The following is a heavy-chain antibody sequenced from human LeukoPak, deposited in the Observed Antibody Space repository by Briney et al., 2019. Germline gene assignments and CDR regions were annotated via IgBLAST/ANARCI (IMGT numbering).Heavy chain of an antibody. D-gene: IGHD4-17*01. V-gene: IGHV1-18*01. J-gene: IGHJ3*02. CDR2: ISAYNGNT. CDR1: GYTFTSYG. CDR3: ARGMTTVTPGAFDI. Sequence: APVKVSCKASGYTFTSYGISWVRQAPGQGLEWMGWISAYNGNTNYAQKLQGRVTMTTDTSTSTAYMELRSLRSDDTAVYYCARGMTTVTPGAFDIWGQGTMVTVSS.